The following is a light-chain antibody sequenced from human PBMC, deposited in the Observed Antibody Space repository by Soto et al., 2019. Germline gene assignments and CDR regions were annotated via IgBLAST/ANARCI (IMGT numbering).Light chain of an antibody. V-gene: IGLV2-8*01. CDR3: SSYAGSNNLGV. CDR2: EVS. J-gene: IGLJ1*01. Sequence: QSALTQPPSASGSPGQSVTISCTGTSSDVGGYNYVSWYQQHPGKAPKLMIYEVSQRPSGVPDRFSGSKSGNTASLTVSGRQAEDEADYYCSSYAGSNNLGVFGTGTKLTVL. CDR1: SSDVGGYNY.